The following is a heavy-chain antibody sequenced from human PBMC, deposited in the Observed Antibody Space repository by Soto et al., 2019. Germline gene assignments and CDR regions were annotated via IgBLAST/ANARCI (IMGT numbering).Heavy chain of an antibody. V-gene: IGHV4-59*01. Sequence: QVQLQESGPGLMKPSETLSLTCTVSGGSITGYHWSWIRQPPGKGLEWIGYTHGSGITNYNPSLQSRVTISVDTSKNHFSLKLSSVTASDTAVYSCASYIEGGGGRGYWGQGHLLTVSS. J-gene: IGHJ4*02. CDR3: ASYIEGGGGRGY. D-gene: IGHD1-26*01. CDR1: GGSITGYH. CDR2: THGSGIT.